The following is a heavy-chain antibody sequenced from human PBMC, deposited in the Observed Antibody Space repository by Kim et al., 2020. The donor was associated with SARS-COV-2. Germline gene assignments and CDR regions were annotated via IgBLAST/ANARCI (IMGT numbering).Heavy chain of an antibody. CDR3: ARDLAGDILTGYLNGMDV. CDR2: ISYDGSNK. D-gene: IGHD3-9*01. V-gene: IGHV3-33*05. Sequence: GGSLRLSCAASGLTFSSYGMHWVRQAPGKGLEWVAVISYDGSNKYYADSVKGRFTISRDNSKKTLYLQMNSLRAEDTAVYYCARDLAGDILTGYLNGMDVWCQGTTVTVSS. J-gene: IGHJ6*02. CDR1: GLTFSSYG.